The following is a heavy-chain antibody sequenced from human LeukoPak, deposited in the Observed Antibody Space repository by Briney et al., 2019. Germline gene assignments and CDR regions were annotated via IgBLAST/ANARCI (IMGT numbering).Heavy chain of an antibody. CDR1: GFTVSSNY. Sequence: HPGGSLRLSCAASGFTVSSNYMSWVRQAPGKGLEWVSVIYSGGSTYYADPVKGRFTISRDNSKNTLYLQMNSLRAEDTAVYYCARDKTLDYGDYGALGYWGQGTLVTVSS. V-gene: IGHV3-53*01. CDR3: ARDKTLDYGDYGALGY. J-gene: IGHJ4*02. CDR2: IYSGGST. D-gene: IGHD4-17*01.